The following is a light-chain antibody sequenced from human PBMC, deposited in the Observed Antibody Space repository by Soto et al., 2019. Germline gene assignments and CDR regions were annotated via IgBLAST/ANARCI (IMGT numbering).Light chain of an antibody. Sequence: EIVMTQSPATLSVSPGERATLSCRASQSISSNLAWYQQKPGQAPRLLIYGASTRATGIPATFSGSGSGTEFTLTISRLLSEDFAVYYCQQYNNWPFTFGPGTKVDIK. V-gene: IGKV3-15*01. CDR1: QSISSN. J-gene: IGKJ3*01. CDR2: GAS. CDR3: QQYNNWPFT.